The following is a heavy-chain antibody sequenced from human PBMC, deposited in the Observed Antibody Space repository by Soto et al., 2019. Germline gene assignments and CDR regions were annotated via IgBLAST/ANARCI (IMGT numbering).Heavy chain of an antibody. D-gene: IGHD4-17*01. CDR2: IYPGDSDT. CDR3: ARPYGVHPLYFFDY. J-gene: IGHJ4*02. CDR1: GYLFASYG. Sequence: PVAALKVSATGSGYLFASYGGGWVRQLPGKGLEWMGIIYPGDSDTRYSPSFQGQVTISADKSINTAYLQWSSLKASDTAIYYCARPYGVHPLYFFDYWGQGTLVTFS. V-gene: IGHV5-51*01.